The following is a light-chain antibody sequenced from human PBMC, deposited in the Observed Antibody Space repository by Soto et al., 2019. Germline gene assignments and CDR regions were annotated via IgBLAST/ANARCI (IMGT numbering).Light chain of an antibody. CDR3: QQYGSSAWT. V-gene: IGKV3-20*01. J-gene: IGKJ1*01. Sequence: EIVMTQSPGTLSVSPGERATLSCRASQSVNSNLAWYQQKPGQGPRLLIYGASTRATGIPVRFSGSGSGTDFTLTISRLEPEDFAVYYCQQYGSSAWTFGQGTKVDIK. CDR1: QSVNSN. CDR2: GAS.